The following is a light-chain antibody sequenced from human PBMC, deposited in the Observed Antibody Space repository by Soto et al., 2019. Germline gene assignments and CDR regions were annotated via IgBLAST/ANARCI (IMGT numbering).Light chain of an antibody. V-gene: IGKV3D-15*01. CDR2: GAS. Sequence: VMKQAPATLSVYPGERATLSCRASQSVSSYLAWYQQKPGQAPRLLIYGASTRATGIPDRFSGSGSGTDFTLTISRLEPEDFAVYFCQQYHIWPSWTFGQGTKVDIK. CDR1: QSVSSY. J-gene: IGKJ1*01. CDR3: QQYHIWPSWT.